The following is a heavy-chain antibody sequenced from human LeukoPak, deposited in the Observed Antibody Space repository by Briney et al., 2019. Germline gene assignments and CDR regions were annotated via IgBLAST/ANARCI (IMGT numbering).Heavy chain of an antibody. J-gene: IGHJ4*02. CDR2: ISAYNGNT. D-gene: IGHD1-26*01. CDR3: ARRGGSGSYRAIYY. V-gene: IGHV1-18*01. CDR1: GYTFTSYG. Sequence: ASVKVSCKASGYTFTSYGISWVRQAPGQGLEWMGWISAYNGNTNYAQKFQGRVTMTRDMSTSTVYMELSSPRSEDTAVYYCARRGGSGSYRAIYYWGQGTLVTVSS.